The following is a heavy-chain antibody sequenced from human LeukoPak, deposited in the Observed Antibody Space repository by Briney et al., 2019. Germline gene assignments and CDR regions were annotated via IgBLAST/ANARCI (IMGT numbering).Heavy chain of an antibody. V-gene: IGHV3-11*01. J-gene: IGHJ4*02. CDR3: ARENYDILTGYQDLDY. CDR2: ISSSGSTI. D-gene: IGHD3-9*01. Sequence: GGSLRLSCAASGFTFSDYYMSWIRQAPGKGLEWVSYISSSGSTIYYADSVKGRFTISRDNAKNSLYLQMNSLRAEDTAVCYCARENYDILTGYQDLDYWGQGTLVTVSS. CDR1: GFTFSDYY.